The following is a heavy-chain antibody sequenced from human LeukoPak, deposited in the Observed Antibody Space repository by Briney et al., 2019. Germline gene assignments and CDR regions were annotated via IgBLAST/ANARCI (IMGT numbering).Heavy chain of an antibody. Sequence: GGSLILSSAAPGFTFSTYSMNWVRQAPGKGLDCVSSISSSRSYRYYADSVKGRFTSARDNDKNSLYLQMNSLRAEDLAVYYCVRDGRGAVGGFDYWGQGTLVTVSS. CDR2: ISSSRSYR. J-gene: IGHJ4*02. CDR1: GFTFSTYS. CDR3: VRDGRGAVGGFDY. D-gene: IGHD6-19*01. V-gene: IGHV3-21*01.